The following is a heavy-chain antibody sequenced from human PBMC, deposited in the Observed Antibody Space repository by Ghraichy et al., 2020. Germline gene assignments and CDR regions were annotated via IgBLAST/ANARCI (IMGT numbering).Heavy chain of an antibody. J-gene: IGHJ4*02. CDR2: INPNSGVT. Sequence: ASVKVSCKASGYIFIGYYMHWVRQAPGQGLEWMAWINPNSGVTTYAQNFQGRVTMTRDTSISTIYMDLGSLKSDDTAVYYCARAPSTVPNFDYWGQGTLVTVSS. CDR1: GYIFIGYY. D-gene: IGHD4-17*01. V-gene: IGHV1-2*02. CDR3: ARAPSTVPNFDY.